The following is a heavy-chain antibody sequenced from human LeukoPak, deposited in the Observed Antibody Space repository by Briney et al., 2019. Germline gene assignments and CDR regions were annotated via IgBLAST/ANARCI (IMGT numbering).Heavy chain of an antibody. Sequence: SETLSLTCTVSGGSISTGNYYWSWVRQPAGKTLEWLGRTHTSGSTNYNPSLKSRVTISVDTSMNQFSLKLSSVTAADTAVYYCARGDVDDIVVVPAAVAFDIWGQGTMVTVSS. CDR2: THTSGST. J-gene: IGHJ3*02. CDR1: GGSISTGNYY. CDR3: ARGDVDDIVVVPAAVAFDI. V-gene: IGHV4-61*02. D-gene: IGHD2-2*01.